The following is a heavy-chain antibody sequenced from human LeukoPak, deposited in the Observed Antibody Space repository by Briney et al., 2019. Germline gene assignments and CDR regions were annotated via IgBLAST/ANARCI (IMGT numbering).Heavy chain of an antibody. Sequence: TSETLSLTCTVSGGSISSHYWTWIRQSPVKGLEWIGDISNSGNTSYNPSLKSRVTISIDTSKNQFSLRLSSVTAADTAVYYGGRDALVGYFSYYYMDVWGKGTTVTVSS. V-gene: IGHV4-59*11. CDR2: ISNSGNT. J-gene: IGHJ6*03. CDR3: GRDALVGYFSYYYMDV. D-gene: IGHD2-15*01. CDR1: GGSISSHY.